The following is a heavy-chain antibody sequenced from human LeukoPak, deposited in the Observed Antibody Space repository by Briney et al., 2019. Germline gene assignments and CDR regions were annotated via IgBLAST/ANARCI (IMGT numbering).Heavy chain of an antibody. J-gene: IGHJ5*02. CDR1: GYTFTSYG. CDR2: ISAYNGNT. Sequence: ASVKVSCKASGYTFTSYGISWVRQAPGQGLEWMGWISAYNGNTNYAQKLQGRVTMTTDTSTSTAYMELRSLRSDNTAVYYCARDNRMYYYDSSGYLDPWGQGTLVTVSS. V-gene: IGHV1-18*01. CDR3: ARDNRMYYYDSSGYLDP. D-gene: IGHD3-22*01.